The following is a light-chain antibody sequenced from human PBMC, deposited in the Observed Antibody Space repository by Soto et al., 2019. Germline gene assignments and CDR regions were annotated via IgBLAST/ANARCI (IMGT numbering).Light chain of an antibody. CDR1: QSVGNY. Sequence: EIVLTQSPATLSLSPGERATLSCRASQSVGNYLAWYRQKPGQAPRLLVYDSSSRATGIPARFSGSGSGTDFTLTISSLEPEDFALYYCQQRADWPITFGPRTKVDI. V-gene: IGKV3-11*01. J-gene: IGKJ3*01. CDR2: DSS. CDR3: QQRADWPIT.